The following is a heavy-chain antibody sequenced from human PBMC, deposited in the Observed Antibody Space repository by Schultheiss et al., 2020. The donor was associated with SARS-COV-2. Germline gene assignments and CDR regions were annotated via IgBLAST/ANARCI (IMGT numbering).Heavy chain of an antibody. J-gene: IGHJ3*02. Sequence: GGSLRLSCAASGFTFSSYAMHWVRQAPGKGLEWVAVISYDGSNKYYADSVKGRFTISRDNAKNSLYLQMNSLRAEDTALYYCAKDTLGTGADAFDIWGQGTMFTVSS. CDR3: AKDTLGTGADAFDI. CDR1: GFTFSSYA. V-gene: IGHV3-30*01. D-gene: IGHD7-27*01. CDR2: ISYDGSNK.